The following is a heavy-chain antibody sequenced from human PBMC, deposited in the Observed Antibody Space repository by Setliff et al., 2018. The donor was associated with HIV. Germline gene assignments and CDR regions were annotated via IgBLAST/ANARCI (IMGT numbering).Heavy chain of an antibody. D-gene: IGHD6-6*01. CDR1: GGSISSSSYY. V-gene: IGHV4-39*07. CDR3: ARDRGSSYYYYYYMDV. J-gene: IGHJ6*03. CDR2: IYTSGST. Sequence: SETLSLTCTVSGGSISSSSYYWGWIRQPPGKGLEWIGRIYTSGSTNYNPSLKSRVTISVDTSKNQFSLKLSSVTAADTAVYYCARDRGSSYYYYYYMDVWGKGTTVTVSS.